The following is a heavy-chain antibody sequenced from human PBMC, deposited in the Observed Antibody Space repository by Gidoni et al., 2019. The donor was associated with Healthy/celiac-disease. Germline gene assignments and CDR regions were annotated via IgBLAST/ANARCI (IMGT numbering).Heavy chain of an antibody. J-gene: IGHJ3*02. CDR1: GFTFSSYA. D-gene: IGHD5-12*01. CDR2: ISASGGST. V-gene: IGHV3-23*01. CDR3: AAARRVATIWAFDI. Sequence: EVQLLESGGGLVQPGGSLRLPCAASGFTFSSYAMSWVRQAPGKGLEWVSAISASGGSTYYADSVKGRFTISRDNSKNTLYLQMNSLRAEDTAVYYCAAARRVATIWAFDIWGQGTMVTVSS.